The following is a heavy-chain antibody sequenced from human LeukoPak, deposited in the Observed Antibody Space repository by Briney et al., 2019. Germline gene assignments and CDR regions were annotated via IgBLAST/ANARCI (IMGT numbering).Heavy chain of an antibody. CDR2: ISGSGGST. CDR3: AKYTYYYDSSGPEDY. V-gene: IGHV3-23*01. J-gene: IGHJ4*02. CDR1: GFTFSSYA. D-gene: IGHD3-22*01. Sequence: PGGSLRLSCAASGFTFSSYAMSWVRQAPGKGLEWVSAISGSGGSTYYADSVKGRFTISRDNSKNTLYLQTNSLRAEDTAVYYCAKYTYYYDSSGPEDYWGQGTLVTVSS.